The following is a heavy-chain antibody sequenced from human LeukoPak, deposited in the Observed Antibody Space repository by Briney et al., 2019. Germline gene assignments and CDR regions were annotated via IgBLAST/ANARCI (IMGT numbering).Heavy chain of an antibody. CDR1: GGSISSHY. J-gene: IGHJ5*02. CDR3: VRSKYYDFWSGYPFFDP. V-gene: IGHV4-59*11. Sequence: KPSETLSLTCTVSGGSISSHYWSWIRQPPGKGLEWIGYIYYSGSTNYNPSLKSRVTISVDTSKNQFSLKLSSVTAADTAVYYCVRSKYYDFWSGYPFFDPWGQGTLVTVSS. CDR2: IYYSGST. D-gene: IGHD3-3*01.